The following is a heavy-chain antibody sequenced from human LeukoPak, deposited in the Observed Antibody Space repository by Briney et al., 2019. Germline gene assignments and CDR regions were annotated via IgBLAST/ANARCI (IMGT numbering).Heavy chain of an antibody. CDR2: ISGSGGST. CDR3: AKNTMYSSGWFSDY. V-gene: IGHV3-23*01. Sequence: SGGSLRLSCVASGFTFTKCAMSWVSQAPGKGLEWVSAISGSGGSTYYADSVKGRFTISRDNSKNTLYLQMSSLRAEDTAVYYCAKNTMYSSGWFSDYWGQGTLVTVSS. D-gene: IGHD6-19*01. J-gene: IGHJ4*02. CDR1: GFTFTKCA.